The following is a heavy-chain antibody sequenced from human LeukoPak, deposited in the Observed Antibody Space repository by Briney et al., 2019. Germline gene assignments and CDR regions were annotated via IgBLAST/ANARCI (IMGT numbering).Heavy chain of an antibody. D-gene: IGHD5-24*01. V-gene: IGHV3-33*01. J-gene: IGHJ4*02. CDR1: GFTFSSYG. CDR3: ARARWLQLPEY. Sequence: GGSLRLSCAASGFTFSSYGMHWVRQAPGKGLEWVAVIWYDGSNKYYADSVKGRFTISRDNFKNTLYLQMNSLRAEDTAVYYCARARWLQLPEYWGQGTLVTVSS. CDR2: IWYDGSNK.